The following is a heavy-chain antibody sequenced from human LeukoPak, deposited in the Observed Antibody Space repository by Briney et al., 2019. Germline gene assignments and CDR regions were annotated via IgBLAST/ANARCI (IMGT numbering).Heavy chain of an antibody. CDR3: AKAPVTTCRGAFCYPFDY. V-gene: IGHV3-23*01. Sequence: GGSLRLSCTASGFTFGDYAMSWVRQAPGKGLEWVSAISGSGGSTYYADSVKGRFTISRDNSKNTLYLQMNSLRAEDTAVYYCAKAPVTTCRGAFCYPFDYWGLGTLVTVSS. CDR2: ISGSGGST. CDR1: GFTFGDYA. J-gene: IGHJ4*02. D-gene: IGHD2-15*01.